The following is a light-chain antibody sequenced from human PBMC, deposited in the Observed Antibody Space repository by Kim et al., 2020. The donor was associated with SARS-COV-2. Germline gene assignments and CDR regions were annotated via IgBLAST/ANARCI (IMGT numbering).Light chain of an antibody. J-gene: IGLJ3*02. Sequence: GQSITISCTGTSIDVGGYNYVSWYQQHPGKAPKLMIYDVSKRPSGVSNRFSGSKSGNTASLTISGLQAEDEADYYCSSYTSSSTWVFCGGTQLTVL. CDR3: SSYTSSSTWV. V-gene: IGLV2-14*04. CDR2: DVS. CDR1: SIDVGGYNY.